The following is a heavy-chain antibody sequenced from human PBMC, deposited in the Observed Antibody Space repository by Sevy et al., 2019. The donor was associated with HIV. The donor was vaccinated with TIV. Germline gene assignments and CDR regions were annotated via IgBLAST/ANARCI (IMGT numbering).Heavy chain of an antibody. CDR1: GASINNYY. D-gene: IGHD4-17*01. V-gene: IGHV4-4*07. CDR3: TRDWRDNGGPSGL. CDR2: IYTVGGT. J-gene: IGHJ4*02. Sequence: SETLSLTCTVSGASINNYYWSWIRQPAGKGLEWIGRIYTVGGTNYNSFLKNRVTMSLDTSKNQVSLKLRSVTAADTAVYYCTRDWRDNGGPSGLWGQGTLVTVSS.